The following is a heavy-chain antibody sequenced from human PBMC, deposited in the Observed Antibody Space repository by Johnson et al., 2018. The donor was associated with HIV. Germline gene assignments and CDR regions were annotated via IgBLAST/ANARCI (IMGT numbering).Heavy chain of an antibody. CDR3: AKVRSGYTEIDAFDI. D-gene: IGHD3-22*01. CDR1: GFTVSSNE. Sequence: VQLVESGGGLVQPGGSLRLSCAATGFTVSSNEMSWVRQAPGKGLEWVSFISGGSTYYADSVKGRFTISRDNSKNTLYLQMNSLRAEDTAVYFCAKVRSGYTEIDAFDIWGQGTMVTVSS. V-gene: IGHV3-38-3*01. CDR2: ISGGST. J-gene: IGHJ3*02.